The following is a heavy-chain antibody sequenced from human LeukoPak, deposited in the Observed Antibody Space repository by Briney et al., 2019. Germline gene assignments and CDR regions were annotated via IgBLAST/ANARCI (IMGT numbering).Heavy chain of an antibody. CDR3: ATLSKAADY. Sequence: ATVKISCRVSGYTFTDYYMHWVQQAPGKGLEWMGLVDPEDGETIYPAKFQGRVTKTADTSTDTAYMEPSSLRSEDTAVYFWATLSKAADYWGQGTLVTVSS. CDR1: GYTFTDYY. CDR2: VDPEDGET. D-gene: IGHD6-25*01. J-gene: IGHJ4*02. V-gene: IGHV1-69-2*01.